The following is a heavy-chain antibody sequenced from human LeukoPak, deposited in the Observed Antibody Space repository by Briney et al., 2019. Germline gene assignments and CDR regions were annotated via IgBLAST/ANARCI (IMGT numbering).Heavy chain of an antibody. D-gene: IGHD3-22*01. J-gene: IGHJ4*02. CDR3: ARDWQSDSSGYYY. V-gene: IGHV1-2*02. CDR2: INPNSSGT. Sequence: ASVKVSCKASGYTFTGYYMHWVRQAPGQGLEWMGWINPNSSGTNYAQKFQGRVTMTRDTSISTAYMELSRLRSDDTAVYYCARDWQSDSSGYYYWGQGTLVTVSS. CDR1: GYTFTGYY.